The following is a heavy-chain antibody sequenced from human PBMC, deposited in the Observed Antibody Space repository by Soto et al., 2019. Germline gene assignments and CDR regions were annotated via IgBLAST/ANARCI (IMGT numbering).Heavy chain of an antibody. CDR2: IRNKANSYTT. D-gene: IGHD3-16*01. Sequence: EVQLVESGGGLVQPGGSQRLSCAASGFTFSDHYMDWVRQAPGKGLEWVGRIRNKANSYTTDYAASVKGRFTISRDDSKDSLYLQINSLKTEDTAIYYCARDRGKGAYFDYWGHGTLATVSS. CDR3: ARDRGKGAYFDY. CDR1: GFTFSDHY. J-gene: IGHJ4*01. V-gene: IGHV3-72*01.